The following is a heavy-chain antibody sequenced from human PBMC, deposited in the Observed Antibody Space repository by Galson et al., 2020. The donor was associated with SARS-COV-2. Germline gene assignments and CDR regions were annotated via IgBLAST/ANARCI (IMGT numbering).Heavy chain of an antibody. CDR2: THSDATTT. CDR1: GSTFRSYW. Sequence: GGSLRLSCLASGSTFRSYWMHWVRQAPGKGLVWISRTHSDATTTTYVDSVEGRFTISRDNAKNTLYLQMTGLRAEDTAVYYCARQRDYSYYYMAVWGKGTTVTVSS. CDR3: ARQRDYSYYYMAV. V-gene: IGHV3-74*01. J-gene: IGHJ6*03.